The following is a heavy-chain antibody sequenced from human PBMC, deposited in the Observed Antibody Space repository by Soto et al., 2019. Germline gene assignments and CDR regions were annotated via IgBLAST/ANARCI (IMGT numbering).Heavy chain of an antibody. J-gene: IGHJ5*01. CDR1: GFTFRNHC. V-gene: IGHV3-33*01. D-gene: IGHD2-21*01. Sequence: GRSLRLSCAASGFTFRNHCMHWVRQPPGKGLEWVAVIWYDGSEKYYGDSVKGRLTVSRDNSKSTLYLQMNSVRDEDTAVYYGARDIRWPLSRFGPSGQAALVTVSS. CDR2: IWYDGSEK. CDR3: ARDIRWPLSRFGP.